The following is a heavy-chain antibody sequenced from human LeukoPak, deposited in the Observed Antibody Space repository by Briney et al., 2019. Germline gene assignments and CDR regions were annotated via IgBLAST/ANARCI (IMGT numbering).Heavy chain of an antibody. CDR2: INPNSGGT. D-gene: IGHD6-19*01. V-gene: IGHV1-2*06. CDR1: GYTFTGYY. Sequence: ASVKVSCKASGYTFTGYYMHWVRQAPGQGLEWMGRINPNSGGTNYAQKFQGRVIMTRDTCISTAYMELSRLRSDDTAVYYCATLAVAGDYWGQGTLVTVSS. CDR3: ATLAVAGDY. J-gene: IGHJ4*02.